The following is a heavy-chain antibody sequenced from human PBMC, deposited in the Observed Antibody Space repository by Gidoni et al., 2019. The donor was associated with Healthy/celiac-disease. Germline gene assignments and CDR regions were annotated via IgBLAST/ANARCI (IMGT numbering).Heavy chain of an antibody. D-gene: IGHD2-8*02. CDR3: ARDHCTGGVCSMIYYYYYGMDV. CDR2: ISYDGSNK. V-gene: IGHV3-30*04. CDR1: GFTLSSYA. J-gene: IGHJ6*02. Sequence: QVQLVESGGGVVQPGRSLRLSCAASGFTLSSYAMHWVRQAPGKGLEWVAVISYDGSNKYYADSVKGRFTISRDNSKNTLYLQMNSLRAEDTAVYYCARDHCTGGVCSMIYYYYYGMDVWGQGTTVTVSS.